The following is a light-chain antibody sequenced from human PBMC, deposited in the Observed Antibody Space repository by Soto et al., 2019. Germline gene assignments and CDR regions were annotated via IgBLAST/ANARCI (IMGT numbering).Light chain of an antibody. CDR2: DVI. V-gene: IGLV2-11*01. CDR3: CSFAGTYVV. Sequence: QSALTQPRSVSGSPGQSVTIPCTGTSSDVGDYNYVSWYQHHPGKAPKLMIYDVITRPSGVPDRFSGSKSGNTASLTISGLQADDEADYFCCSFAGTYVVFGGGTKVTVL. J-gene: IGLJ3*02. CDR1: SSDVGDYNY.